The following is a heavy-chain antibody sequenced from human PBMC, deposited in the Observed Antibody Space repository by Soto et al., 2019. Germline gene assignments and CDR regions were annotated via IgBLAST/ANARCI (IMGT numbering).Heavy chain of an antibody. CDR2: ISGSGGST. D-gene: IGHD2-21*01. V-gene: IGHV3-23*01. CDR1: GFTFSSYA. J-gene: IGHJ6*02. Sequence: EVQLLESGGGLVQPGGSLRLSCAASGFTFSSYAMSWVRQAPGKGLEWVSAISGSGGSTYYADSVKGRFTISRDNSKNKLYLQMNSLRAEDTAVYYCAKGLFPYYYYYGMDVWGQGTTVTVSS. CDR3: AKGLFPYYYYYGMDV.